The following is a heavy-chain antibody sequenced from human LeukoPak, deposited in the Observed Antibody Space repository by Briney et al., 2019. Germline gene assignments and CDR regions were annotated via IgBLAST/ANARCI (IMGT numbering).Heavy chain of an antibody. J-gene: IGHJ4*02. V-gene: IGHV1-69*05. Sequence: GASVKVSCKASGGTFSSYAISWVRQAPGQGLEWMGGIIPIFGTANYAQKFQGRVTITTDESTSTAYMELSSLRSEDTAVYYCAALEGLRPGYFDYWGQGTLVTVSS. CDR3: AALEGLRPGYFDY. D-gene: IGHD5-12*01. CDR1: GGTFSSYA. CDR2: IIPIFGTA.